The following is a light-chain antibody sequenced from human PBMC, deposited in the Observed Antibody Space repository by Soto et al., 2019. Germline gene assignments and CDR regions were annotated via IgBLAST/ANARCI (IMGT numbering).Light chain of an antibody. CDR2: GAS. J-gene: IGKJ2*01. V-gene: IGKV3-20*01. CDR3: QQYANTPYT. Sequence: EIVLTQSPGILSLSPGEGATLSCRASQSVRSNYLAWYQQKTGQTPRLLFYGASSRATGIPVRFSGSGAGTDFTLTISRLEPEDFAVYYCQQYANTPYTFGQGTNLEIK. CDR1: QSVRSNY.